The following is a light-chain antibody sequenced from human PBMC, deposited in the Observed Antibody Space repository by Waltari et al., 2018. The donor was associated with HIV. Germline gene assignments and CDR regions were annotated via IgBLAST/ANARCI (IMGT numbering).Light chain of an antibody. Sequence: EIVLTQSPGTLSLSPGERATLSCRASQSVSSSYLAWYQQKPGQAPMLLSYGASSRATGIPDRFSGSGSGTDFTLTISRLEPEDFAVYDCQQYGSAPTTFGQGTKVEIK. J-gene: IGKJ1*01. CDR3: QQYGSAPTT. CDR1: QSVSSSY. CDR2: GAS. V-gene: IGKV3-20*01.